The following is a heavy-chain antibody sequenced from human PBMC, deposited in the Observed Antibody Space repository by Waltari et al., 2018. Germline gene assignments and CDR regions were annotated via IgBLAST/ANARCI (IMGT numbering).Heavy chain of an antibody. V-gene: IGHV3-74*01. D-gene: IGHD2-21*02. CDR3: ARVAVTTPWYFDL. J-gene: IGHJ2*01. Sequence: EVQLVESGGGLVQPGGSLRLSCAASGFTFRSYWRHWVRQAPGKGLVWVSRSNSAGSTTTYTDSVKGRFTISRDNAKNTLYLQMNSLRAEDTAVYYCARVAVTTPWYFDLWGRGTLVTVSS. CDR1: GFTFRSYW. CDR2: SNSAGSTT.